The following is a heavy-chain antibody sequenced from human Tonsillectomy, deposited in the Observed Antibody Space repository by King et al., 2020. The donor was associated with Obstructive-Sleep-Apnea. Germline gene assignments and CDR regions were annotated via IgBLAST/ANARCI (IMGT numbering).Heavy chain of an antibody. D-gene: IGHD4-17*01. Sequence: VQLVESGAEVKKPGASLKVSCEASGYSFTVYPMHWVRQASGKGLEWMGWISTNSGDTHYAQKFQGWVTMTRDTSISTAYMEVSGLRPDDTAVYYCARGSYGDYVCDWFDPGGQGTLVTASS. CDR3: ARGSYGDYVCDWFDP. J-gene: IGHJ5*02. V-gene: IGHV1-2*04. CDR2: ISTNSGDT. CDR1: GYSFTVYP.